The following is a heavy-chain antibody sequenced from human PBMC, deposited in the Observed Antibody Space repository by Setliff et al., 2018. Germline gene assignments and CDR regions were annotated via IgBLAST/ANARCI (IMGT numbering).Heavy chain of an antibody. Sequence: ASVKVSCKASGYTFTGYYMHWVRQAPGQGLEWMGWINPNSDGTNYAQKFQGWVTMTRDTSISTAYMELSRLRSDDTAVYYCARSRDGGNSSGYSGAFDIWGQGTMVTVS. V-gene: IGHV1-2*04. J-gene: IGHJ3*02. CDR3: ARSRDGGNSSGYSGAFDI. CDR2: INPNSDGT. CDR1: GYTFTGYY. D-gene: IGHD3-22*01.